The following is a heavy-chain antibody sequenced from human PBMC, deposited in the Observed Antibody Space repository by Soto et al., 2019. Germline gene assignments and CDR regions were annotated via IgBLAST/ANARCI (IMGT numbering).Heavy chain of an antibody. Sequence: SDPLSPTFIISGSSVSIAFSYWSWIRQPPGKGLEWIGYICCSGSTEYNPSLRGRVIISMDTSKNQLSLKLSTVTAADTAVYFCARGMDNNKVGWWGQG. CDR1: GSSVSIAFSY. D-gene: IGHD1-1*01. V-gene: IGHV4-61*01. J-gene: IGHJ1*01. CDR3: ARGMDNNKVGW. CDR2: ICCSGST.